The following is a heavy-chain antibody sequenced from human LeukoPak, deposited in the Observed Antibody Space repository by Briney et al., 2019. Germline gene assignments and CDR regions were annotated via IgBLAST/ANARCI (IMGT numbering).Heavy chain of an antibody. Sequence: GGSLRLSCAASGLTVGFKCMSWVRQAPGKGLVWVSIIYSGGSSYYADSVKGRFPVSRDTSKITLYLQMNSLRAEDTAVYYCATRPDGNDVPYFDYWGQGTLVTVSS. CDR2: IYSGGSS. CDR1: GLTVGFKC. D-gene: IGHD5-12*01. V-gene: IGHV3-66*01. J-gene: IGHJ4*02. CDR3: ATRPDGNDVPYFDY.